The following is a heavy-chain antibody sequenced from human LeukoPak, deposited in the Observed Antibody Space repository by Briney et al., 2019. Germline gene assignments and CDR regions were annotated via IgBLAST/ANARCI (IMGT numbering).Heavy chain of an antibody. J-gene: IGHJ4*02. CDR3: ARDLDTAMVIGY. V-gene: IGHV1-69*04. D-gene: IGHD5-18*01. CDR1: GYTFTSYD. Sequence: GASVKVSCKASGYTFTSYDINWVRQAPGQGLEWMGRIVPILGIANYAQKFQGRVTITADKSTSTAYMELSSLRSEDTAVYYCARDLDTAMVIGYWGQGTLVTVSS. CDR2: IVPILGIA.